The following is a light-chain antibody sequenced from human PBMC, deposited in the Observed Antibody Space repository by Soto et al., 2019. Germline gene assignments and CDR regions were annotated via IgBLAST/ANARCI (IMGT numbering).Light chain of an antibody. Sequence: AIQMTQSPSSRSASVGDRVTITCRASQGIGNDLGWYQQKPGKAPKLLIYAASSLHSGVPSRFSGSGSGTDFTLTIITLQPEDFATYYCLQHYNYPYTFGQGTKLEL. CDR3: LQHYNYPYT. CDR1: QGIGND. CDR2: AAS. J-gene: IGKJ2*01. V-gene: IGKV1-6*01.